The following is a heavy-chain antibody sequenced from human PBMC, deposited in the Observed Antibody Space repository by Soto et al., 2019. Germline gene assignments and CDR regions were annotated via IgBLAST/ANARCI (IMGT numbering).Heavy chain of an antibody. CDR1: GFSFSTYG. D-gene: IGHD4-4*01. CDR3: ARVADYNNYYYGMDV. CDR2: IWYDGRNI. V-gene: IGHV3-33*01. J-gene: IGHJ6*02. Sequence: GGSLRLSCAASGFSFSTYGMHWVRQAPGKGLEWVASIWYDGRNIDYIDSVKGRFTISRDNSKNTLYLQMNSLRAEDTALYYCARVADYNNYYYGMDVWGQGTTVTVS.